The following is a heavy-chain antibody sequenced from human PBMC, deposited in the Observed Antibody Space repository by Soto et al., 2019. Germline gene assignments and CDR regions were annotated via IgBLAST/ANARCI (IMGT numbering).Heavy chain of an antibody. CDR3: ARGRLDFWSRGNLRYFDY. CDR1: GGSFSGYY. J-gene: IGHJ4*02. D-gene: IGHD3-3*01. Sequence: SETLSLTCAVYGGSFSGYYWSWIRQPPGKGLEWIGEINHSGSTNYNPSLKSRVTISVDTSKNQFSLKLSSVTAADTAVYYCARGRLDFWSRGNLRYFDYWGQGTMVTVYS. CDR2: INHSGST. V-gene: IGHV4-34*01.